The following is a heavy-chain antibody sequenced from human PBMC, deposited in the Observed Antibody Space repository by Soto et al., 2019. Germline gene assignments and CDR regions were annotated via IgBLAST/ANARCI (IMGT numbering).Heavy chain of an antibody. CDR3: ASSPGYYYYYMDV. Sequence: PGGSLRLSCAASGFTFSSYAMHWVRQAPGKGLEYVSAISSNGGSTYYANSVKGRFTISRDNSKNTMYLQMGSLRAEDMAVYYCASSPGYYYYYMDVWGKGTTVTVS. J-gene: IGHJ6*03. D-gene: IGHD2-8*02. V-gene: IGHV3-64*01. CDR1: GFTFSSYA. CDR2: ISSNGGST.